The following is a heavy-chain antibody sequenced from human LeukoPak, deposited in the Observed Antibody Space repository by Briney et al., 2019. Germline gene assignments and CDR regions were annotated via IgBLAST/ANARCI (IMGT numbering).Heavy chain of an antibody. J-gene: IGHJ3*02. CDR2: ISSSSSYT. Sequence: PGGSLRLSCAASGFTFSGYYISWIRQAPGKGLEWVSYISSSSSYTNYADSVKGRFTISRDNAKNSLYLQMNSLRAEDTAVYYCARDYCSGGSCSDAFDIWGQGTMVTVSS. V-gene: IGHV3-11*06. CDR3: ARDYCSGGSCSDAFDI. D-gene: IGHD2-15*01. CDR1: GFTFSGYY.